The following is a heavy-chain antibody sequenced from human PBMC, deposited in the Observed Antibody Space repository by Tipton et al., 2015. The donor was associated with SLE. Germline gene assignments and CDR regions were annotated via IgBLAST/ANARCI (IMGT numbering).Heavy chain of an antibody. D-gene: IGHD3-10*01. CDR3: ARFSAGTGTYSFDY. V-gene: IGHV4-31*03. J-gene: IGHJ4*02. CDR1: GASMTNGGFY. Sequence: TLSLTCSVSGASMTNGGFYLSWFRQHPGKGLEWVGDIFYSGYTYYNPSLNRRLTLSVDTSKNDFSLKLTSVTAADTAVYYCARFSAGTGTYSFDYWGQGVLVTVSS. CDR2: IFYSGYT.